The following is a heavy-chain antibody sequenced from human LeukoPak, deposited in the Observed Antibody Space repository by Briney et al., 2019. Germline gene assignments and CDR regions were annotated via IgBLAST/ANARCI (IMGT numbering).Heavy chain of an antibody. CDR1: GGTFSSYA. V-gene: IGHV1-69*04. CDR2: IIPILGIA. D-gene: IGHD4-17*01. CDR3: ARILVYGDYARSFDY. Sequence: ASVKVSCKASGGTFSSYAISWVRQAPGQGLEWMGRIIPILGIANYAQKFQGRVTITADKSTSTAYMELSSLRSEDTAVYYCARILVYGDYARSFDYWGQGTLVTVSS. J-gene: IGHJ4*02.